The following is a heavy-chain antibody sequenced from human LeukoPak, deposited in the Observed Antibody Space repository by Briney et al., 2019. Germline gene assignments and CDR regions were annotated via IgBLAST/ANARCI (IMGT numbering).Heavy chain of an antibody. Sequence: GESLKISCKGSGYSFTSYWTGWVRQMPGKGLEWMGIIYPGDSDTRYSPSFQGQVTISADKSISTAYLQWSSLKASDTAMYYCARGYCSGGSCSRYYYYGMDVWGQGTTVTVSS. CDR3: ARGYCSGGSCSRYYYYGMDV. CDR2: IYPGDSDT. CDR1: GYSFTSYW. V-gene: IGHV5-51*01. D-gene: IGHD2-15*01. J-gene: IGHJ6*02.